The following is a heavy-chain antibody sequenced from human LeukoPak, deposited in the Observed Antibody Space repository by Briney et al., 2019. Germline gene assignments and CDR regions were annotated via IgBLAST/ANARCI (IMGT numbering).Heavy chain of an antibody. CDR1: GGPFSGYY. J-gene: IGHJ4*02. D-gene: IGHD6-13*01. CDR2: INHSGST. V-gene: IGHV4-34*01. CDR3: ARWKGYSSSWFFDY. Sequence: SETLSLTCAVYGGPFSGYYWSWIRQPPGKGLEWIGEINHSGSTNYNPSLKSRVTISVDTSKNQFSLKLSSVTAADTAVYYCARWKGYSSSWFFDYWGQGTLVTVSS.